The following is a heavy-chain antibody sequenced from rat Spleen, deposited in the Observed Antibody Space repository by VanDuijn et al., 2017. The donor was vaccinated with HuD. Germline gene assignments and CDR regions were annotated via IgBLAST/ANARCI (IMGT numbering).Heavy chain of an antibody. CDR3: ARQRIIIAAQWFAY. D-gene: IGHD1-2*01. Sequence: EVQLVESGGGLVQPGRSMKLSCAASGFTFSNYDMAWVRQAPTKGLEWVASINYDGSNTYYRDSVKGRFTISRDNAKSTLYLQMDSLRSEDTATYYCARQRIIIAAQWFAYWGQGTLVTVSS. J-gene: IGHJ3*01. CDR1: GFTFSNYD. CDR2: INYDGSNT. V-gene: IGHV5-25*01.